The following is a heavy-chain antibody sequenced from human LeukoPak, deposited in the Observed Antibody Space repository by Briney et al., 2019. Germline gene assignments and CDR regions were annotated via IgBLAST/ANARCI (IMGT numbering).Heavy chain of an antibody. CDR1: GYTFINYG. Sequence: ASVTVSCKASGYTFINYGISWVRQAPGQGIEWLGWISAYNGNTNYAQKVQGRVTMTTDTSTGIVYMDLRSLRSDDTAMYYCARDRDGVAANFDYWGQGTLVTVSS. CDR3: ARDRDGVAANFDY. CDR2: ISAYNGNT. V-gene: IGHV1-18*01. D-gene: IGHD5-24*01. J-gene: IGHJ4*02.